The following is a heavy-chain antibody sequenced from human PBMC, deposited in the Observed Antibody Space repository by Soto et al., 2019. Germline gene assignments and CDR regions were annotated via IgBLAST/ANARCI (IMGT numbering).Heavy chain of an antibody. CDR2: IYRGGIT. Sequence: PSETLSLTCAVSGYSISSGLYWGWIRQPPGKGLEWIGTIYRGGITYYNPSLKSRVTISIDTSKNHFSLRLSSVTATDTAVYFCALGNPDWFDPWGQGTLVTVSS. CDR3: ALGNPDWFDP. D-gene: IGHD1-1*01. J-gene: IGHJ5*02. V-gene: IGHV4-38-2*01. CDR1: GYSISSGLY.